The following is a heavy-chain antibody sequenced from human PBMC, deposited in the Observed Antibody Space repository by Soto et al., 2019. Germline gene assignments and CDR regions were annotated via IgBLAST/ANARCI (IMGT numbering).Heavy chain of an antibody. CDR2: ISGSGGST. V-gene: IGHV3-23*01. CDR1: GFTFSTYA. CDR3: AKSYGGYPYYNAMDV. Sequence: EVQLLESGGGLVQPGGSLRLSCAASGFTFSTYAMSWVRKAPGKGLEWVSAISGSGGSTYYADSVKGRFTIFRDNSNNTLSLQMNSLRAEDTAVYYCAKSYGGYPYYNAMDVWGQGTTVTVSS. J-gene: IGHJ6*02. D-gene: IGHD4-17*01.